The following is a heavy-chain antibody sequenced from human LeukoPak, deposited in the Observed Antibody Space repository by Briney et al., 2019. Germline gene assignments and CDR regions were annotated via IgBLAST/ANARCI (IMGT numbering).Heavy chain of an antibody. J-gene: IGHJ4*02. D-gene: IGHD3-22*01. V-gene: IGHV1-2*02. CDR2: INPNSGGT. CDR3: ARDWTTRRVVTQLDY. CDR1: GYTFTGYY. Sequence: ASVKVSCKASGYTFTGYYTHWVRQAPGQGLEWMGWINPNSGGTNYAQKFQGRVTMTRVTSISTAYMELSGLRSDDTAVYYCARDWTTRRVVTQLDYWGQGTLVTVSS.